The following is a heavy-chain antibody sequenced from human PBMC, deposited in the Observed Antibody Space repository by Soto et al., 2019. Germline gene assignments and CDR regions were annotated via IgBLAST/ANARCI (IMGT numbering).Heavy chain of an antibody. CDR2: IYYSGST. Sequence: SETLSLTCTVSGGSISSGGYYWSWIRQHPGKGLEWIGYIYYSGSTYYNPSLKSRVTISVDTSKNQFSLKLSSVTAADTAVYYCASNLGYCSGGSCYSLEDADYYYYMDVWGKGTTVTVS. D-gene: IGHD2-15*01. V-gene: IGHV4-31*03. J-gene: IGHJ6*03. CDR1: GGSISSGGYY. CDR3: ASNLGYCSGGSCYSLEDADYYYYMDV.